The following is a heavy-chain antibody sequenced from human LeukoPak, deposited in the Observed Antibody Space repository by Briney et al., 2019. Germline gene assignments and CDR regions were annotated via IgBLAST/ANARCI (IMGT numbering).Heavy chain of an antibody. V-gene: IGHV4-4*07. CDR2: LYSSGST. J-gene: IGHJ4*02. D-gene: IGHD2-2*01. CDR3: ARGGCSSTTCYPLDY. CDR1: GGSISSYY. Sequence: SETLSLTCTVSGGSISSYYWSWIRQSAGKGLEWIGRLYSSGSTNYNPSLESRVTMSIDTSKDHFSLKLSTVTAADTAIYYCARGGCSSTTCYPLDYWGQGTLVTVSS.